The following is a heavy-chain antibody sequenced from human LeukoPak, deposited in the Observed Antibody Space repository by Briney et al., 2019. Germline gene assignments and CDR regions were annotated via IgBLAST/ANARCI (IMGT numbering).Heavy chain of an antibody. CDR1: GGSISSSSYY. V-gene: IGHV4-61*01. CDR3: ARDEGPRGFDY. CDR2: IYYSGST. J-gene: IGHJ4*02. Sequence: SETLSLTCTVSGGSISSSSYYWSWIRQPPGKGLEWIGYIYYSGSTNYNPSLKSRVTISVDTSKNQFSLKLSSVTAADTAVYYCARDEGPRGFDYWGQGTLVTVSS.